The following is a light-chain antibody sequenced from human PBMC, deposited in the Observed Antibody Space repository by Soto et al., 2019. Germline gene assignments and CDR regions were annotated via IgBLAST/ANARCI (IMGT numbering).Light chain of an antibody. CDR1: QNIRSD. CDR2: GAS. V-gene: IGKV3-15*01. J-gene: IGKJ1*01. Sequence: ELVTTQSPAAQTESPRQSDTLSCRASQNIRSDLAWYQQKPGPAPRLLMYGASIRATGIPARFSGSGSGTDFTLTISSLRSEDLAPYYRQQYINWTVGQGTKVDIK. CDR3: QQYINWT.